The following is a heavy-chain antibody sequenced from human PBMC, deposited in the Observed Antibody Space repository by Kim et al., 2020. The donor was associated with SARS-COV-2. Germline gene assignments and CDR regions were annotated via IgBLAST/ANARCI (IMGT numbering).Heavy chain of an antibody. V-gene: IGHV4-59*08. J-gene: IGHJ6*02. CDR2: IYYSGST. CDR3: ARHKGGDYYGSGSYLDV. D-gene: IGHD3-10*01. Sequence: SETLSLTCTVSGGSISSYYWSWIRQPPGKGLEWIGYIYYSGSTNYNPSLKSRVTISVDTSKNQFSLKLSSVTAADTAVYYCARHKGGDYYGSGSYLDVWGQGTTVTVSS. CDR1: GGSISSYY.